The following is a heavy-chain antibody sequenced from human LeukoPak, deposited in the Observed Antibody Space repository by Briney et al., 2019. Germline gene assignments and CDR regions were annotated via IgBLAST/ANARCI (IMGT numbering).Heavy chain of an antibody. CDR3: ARGSHNYYDSSGLPFY. D-gene: IGHD3-22*01. Sequence: GGSLRLSCAASGFTFNSYWMNWVRQAPGKGLEWVSSISSSSSYIYYADSVKGRFTISRDNAKNSLYLQMNSLRAEDTAVYYCARGSHNYYDSSGLPFYWGQGTLVTVSS. J-gene: IGHJ4*02. V-gene: IGHV3-21*01. CDR2: ISSSSSYI. CDR1: GFTFNSYW.